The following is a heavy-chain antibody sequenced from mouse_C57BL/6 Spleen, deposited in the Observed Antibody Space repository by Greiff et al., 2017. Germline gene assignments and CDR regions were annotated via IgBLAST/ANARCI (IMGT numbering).Heavy chain of an antibody. D-gene: IGHD4-1*01. CDR2: INPSSGYT. Sequence: QVQLKESGAELARPGASVKMSCKASGYTFTRYTMHWVKQRPGQGLEWIGYINPSSGYTKYNQKFKDKATLTADKSSSTAYMQRSSLTSEDSAVYYCARRELTYYFDYWGQGTTLTVSS. CDR3: ARRELTYYFDY. J-gene: IGHJ2*01. V-gene: IGHV1-4*01. CDR1: GYTFTRYT.